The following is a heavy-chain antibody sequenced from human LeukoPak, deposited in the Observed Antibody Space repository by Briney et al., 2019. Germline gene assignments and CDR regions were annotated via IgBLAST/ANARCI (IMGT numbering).Heavy chain of an antibody. CDR2: IKQDGSEK. CDR1: GFTFSSYW. CDR3: ARSTAKYYYYMDV. Sequence: PGGSLRLSCVASGFTFSSYWMSWVRQAPGKGLEWVANIKQDGSEKYYVDSVKGRFTISRDNAKNSLYLQMNSLRAEDMALYYCARSTAKYYYYMDVWGKGTTVTVSS. J-gene: IGHJ6*03. V-gene: IGHV3-7*03. D-gene: IGHD2-15*01.